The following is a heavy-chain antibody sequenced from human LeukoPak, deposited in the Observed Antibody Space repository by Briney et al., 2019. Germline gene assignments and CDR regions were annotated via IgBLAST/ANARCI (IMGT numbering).Heavy chain of an antibody. D-gene: IGHD3-22*01. V-gene: IGHV3-20*04. J-gene: IGHJ3*02. CDR1: GFTFDDYG. Sequence: GSLRLSCAASGFTFDDYGMSWVRQAPGKGLEWVSGINWNGGSTGYADSVKGRFTISRDNAKNSLYLLMNSLRAEDTALYYCAGDRTTRGNNYYDSSVYYRTDALDIWGQGTMVTVSS. CDR3: AGDRTTRGNNYYDSSVYYRTDALDI. CDR2: INWNGGST.